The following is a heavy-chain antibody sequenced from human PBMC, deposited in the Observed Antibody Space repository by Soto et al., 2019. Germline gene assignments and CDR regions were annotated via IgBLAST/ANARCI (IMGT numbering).Heavy chain of an antibody. V-gene: IGHV1-69*13. CDR1: GGTFSSYA. CDR2: IIPIFGTA. Sequence: ASVKVSCKASGGTFSSYAISWVRQAPGQGLEWMGGIIPIFGTANYAQKFQGRVTITADESTSTAYMELSSLRSEDTAVYYCARDRGRGGKEVDYWYFDLWGRGTLVTVSS. J-gene: IGHJ2*01. CDR3: ARDRGRGGKEVDYWYFDL. D-gene: IGHD2-15*01.